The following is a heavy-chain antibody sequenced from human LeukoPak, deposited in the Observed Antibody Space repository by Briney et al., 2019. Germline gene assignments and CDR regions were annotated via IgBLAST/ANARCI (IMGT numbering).Heavy chain of an antibody. D-gene: IGHD6-6*01. Sequence: SETLSLTCTVSGGSISSGSYYWSWIRQPAGKGLEWIGRIYTSGSTNYNPSLKSRVTMSVDTSKNQFSLKLSSVTAADTAVYYCARDTKLVRDAFDIWGQGTMVTVSS. J-gene: IGHJ3*02. CDR2: IYTSGST. CDR1: GGSISSGSYY. V-gene: IGHV4-61*02. CDR3: ARDTKLVRDAFDI.